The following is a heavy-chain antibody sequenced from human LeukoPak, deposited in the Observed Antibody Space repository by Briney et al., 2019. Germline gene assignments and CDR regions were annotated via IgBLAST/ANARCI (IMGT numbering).Heavy chain of an antibody. D-gene: IGHD4-11*01. J-gene: IGHJ5*02. V-gene: IGHV1-2*02. CDR1: GYTFTGYY. CDR3: ARVTGGVNYSGWFDP. CDR2: INPNSGGT. Sequence: ASVKVSCKASGYTFTGYYMHWVRQAPGQGLEWMGWINPNSGGTNYAQKFQGRVTMTRDTSISTAYMELSRLRSDDTAVYYCARVTGGVNYSGWFDPWGQGTLVTVSS.